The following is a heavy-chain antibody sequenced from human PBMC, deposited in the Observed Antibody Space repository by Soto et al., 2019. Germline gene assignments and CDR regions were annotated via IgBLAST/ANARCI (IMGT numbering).Heavy chain of an antibody. Sequence: EVQLLESGGGLVQPGGSLRLSCAASGFTFSSYAMSWVRQAPGKGLEWVSAISGSGGSTYYADSVKGRFTISRDNSKNWLYLQMISLRAEDTAVYYCAKGDYGDYEGYLGQGTLVTVSS. CDR2: ISGSGGST. CDR3: AKGDYGDYEGY. J-gene: IGHJ4*02. CDR1: GFTFSSYA. D-gene: IGHD4-17*01. V-gene: IGHV3-23*01.